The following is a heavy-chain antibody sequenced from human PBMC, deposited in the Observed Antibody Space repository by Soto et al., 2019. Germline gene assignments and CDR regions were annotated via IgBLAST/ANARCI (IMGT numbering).Heavy chain of an antibody. CDR3: AREFRASLLTGTGNYFDY. Sequence: GASVKLSCEASGYTFTSYYMHWVRQAPGQGLEWMGIINPSGGSTSYAQKFQGRVTMTRDTSTSTVYMELSSLRSEDTAVYYCAREFRASLLTGTGNYFDYWGQGTLVTVSS. D-gene: IGHD1-7*01. V-gene: IGHV1-46*01. J-gene: IGHJ4*02. CDR1: GYTFTSYY. CDR2: INPSGGST.